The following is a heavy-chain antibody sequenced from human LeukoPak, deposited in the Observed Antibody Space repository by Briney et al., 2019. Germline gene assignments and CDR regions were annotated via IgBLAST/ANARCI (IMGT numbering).Heavy chain of an antibody. CDR2: ISWNSGSI. J-gene: IGHJ4*02. Sequence: PGGSLRPSCAASGFTFDDYAMHWVRQAPGKGLEWVSGISWNSGSIGYADSVKGRFTISRDNAKNSLYLQMNSLRAEDTAVYYCARSYSGYDIWGQGTLVTVSS. CDR3: ARSYSGYDI. CDR1: GFTFDDYA. D-gene: IGHD5-12*01. V-gene: IGHV3-9*01.